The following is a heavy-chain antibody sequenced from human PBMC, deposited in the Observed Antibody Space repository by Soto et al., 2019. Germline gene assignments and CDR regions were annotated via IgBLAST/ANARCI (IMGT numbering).Heavy chain of an antibody. CDR3: ARVSGFWSGYYTGPRHWYFDL. V-gene: IGHV4-30-4*01. D-gene: IGHD3-3*01. J-gene: IGHJ2*01. CDR2: IYYSGST. CDR1: GGSISSGDYY. Sequence: ASETLSLTCTVSGGSISSGDYYWSWIRQPPGKGLEWIGYIYYSGSTYYNPSLKSRVTISVDTSKNQFSLKLSSVTAADTAVYYCARVSGFWSGYYTGPRHWYFDLWGRGTLVTVSS.